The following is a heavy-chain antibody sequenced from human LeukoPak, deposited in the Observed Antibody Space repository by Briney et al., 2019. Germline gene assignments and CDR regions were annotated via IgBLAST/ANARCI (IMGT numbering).Heavy chain of an antibody. CDR1: GFTFSSYA. Sequence: GGSLRLSCAASGFTFSSYAMHRVRQAPGKGLEWVAVISYDGSNKYYADSVKGRFTISRDNSKNTLYLQMNSLRAEDMAVYYCARYSSAFLTGYYYMDVWGKGTTVTVSS. CDR2: ISYDGSNK. D-gene: IGHD6-19*01. J-gene: IGHJ6*03. V-gene: IGHV3-30*04. CDR3: ARYSSAFLTGYYYMDV.